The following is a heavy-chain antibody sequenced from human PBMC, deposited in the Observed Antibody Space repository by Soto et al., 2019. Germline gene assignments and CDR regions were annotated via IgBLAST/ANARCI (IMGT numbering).Heavy chain of an antibody. V-gene: IGHV4-34*01. D-gene: IGHD6-6*01. CDR3: ARAPKVSGSSQTRPDF. CDR2: ISQSGNT. J-gene: IGHJ4*02. CDR1: IGSFSGYY. Sequence: SETLSLTCSIYIGSFSGYYWSWIRQPPGKGLEWIGEISQSGNTNYSPSLKSRVSISIDTSKKQFSLNLASVSAADTAVYYCARAPKVSGSSQTRPDFWGQGTLVTVSS.